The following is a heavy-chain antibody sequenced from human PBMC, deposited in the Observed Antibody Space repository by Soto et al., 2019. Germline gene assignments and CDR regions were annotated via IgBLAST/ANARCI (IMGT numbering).Heavy chain of an antibody. J-gene: IGHJ4*02. CDR2: INPTSGST. V-gene: IGHV1-46*01. Sequence: QVQLVQSGAEVKKPGASVKVSCKASGYTFTNYYIHWVRQAPGQRLEWMGIINPTSGSTNYAQKSQGRVTLTYDTSTTTVYMELSGLRSEDTAVLYCARDLAAGDHWGQGTLVTVSS. CDR1: GYTFTNYY. CDR3: ARDLAAGDH. D-gene: IGHD6-13*01.